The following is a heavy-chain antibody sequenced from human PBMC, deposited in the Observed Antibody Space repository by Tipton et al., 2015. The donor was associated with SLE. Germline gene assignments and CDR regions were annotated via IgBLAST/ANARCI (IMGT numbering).Heavy chain of an antibody. D-gene: IGHD6-13*01. J-gene: IGHJ3*02. V-gene: IGHV4-39*07. CDR3: ARDSSWCAFDI. Sequence: TLSLTCTVSGGSISSSSYYWGWIRQPPGKGLEWIGSIYYSGSTYHNPSLKSRVTISVDTSKNQFSLHLSSVTAADTAVYYCARDSSWCAFDIWGQGTMVTVSS. CDR2: IYYSGST. CDR1: GGSISSSSYY.